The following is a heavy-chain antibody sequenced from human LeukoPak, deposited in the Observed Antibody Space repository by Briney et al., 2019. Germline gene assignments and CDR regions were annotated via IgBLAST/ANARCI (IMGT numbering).Heavy chain of an antibody. Sequence: GASVKVSCKASGYTFTGYYMHWVRQAPGQGLEGMGWINPNSGGTNYAQKFQGRVTMTRDTSISTAYMELSRLRSDDTAVYYCARDPAAATPYNWFDPWGQGTLVTVSS. D-gene: IGHD6-13*01. J-gene: IGHJ5*02. V-gene: IGHV1-2*02. CDR2: INPNSGGT. CDR3: ARDPAAATPYNWFDP. CDR1: GYTFTGYY.